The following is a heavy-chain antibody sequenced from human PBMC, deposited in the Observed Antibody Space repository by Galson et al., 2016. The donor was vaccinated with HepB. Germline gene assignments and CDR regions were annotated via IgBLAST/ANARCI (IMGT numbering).Heavy chain of an antibody. CDR1: GFTFSSYG. D-gene: IGHD3-9*01. Sequence: SLRLSCAASGFTFSSYGMHWVRQAPGKGLEWLAGIWNDGGNKYYVDSVKGRFTISRDNSKNTLYLQMHSLRAEDTAVYFCAREPVRLDDLLTGPPKNPDYWGQGTLVTVSS. CDR3: AREPVRLDDLLTGPPKNPDY. CDR2: IWNDGGNK. J-gene: IGHJ4*02. V-gene: IGHV3-33*01.